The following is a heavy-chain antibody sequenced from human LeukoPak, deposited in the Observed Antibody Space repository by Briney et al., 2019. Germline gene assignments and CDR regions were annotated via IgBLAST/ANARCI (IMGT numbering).Heavy chain of an antibody. V-gene: IGHV3-43*01. D-gene: IGHD5-18*01. CDR1: GFTFDDYT. J-gene: IGHJ4*02. CDR3: ARGGSDTAMAHDY. CDR2: ISWDGGST. Sequence: PGGSLRLSCAASGFTFDDYTMHWVRQAPGKGLEWVSLISWDGGSTYYADSVKGRFTISRDNSKNSLYLQMNSLRTEDTALYYCARGGSDTAMAHDYWGQGTLVTVSS.